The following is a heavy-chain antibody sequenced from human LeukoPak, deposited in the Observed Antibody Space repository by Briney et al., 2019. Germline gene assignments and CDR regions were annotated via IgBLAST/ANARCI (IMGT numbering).Heavy chain of an antibody. CDR3: AREVVVVTAILWQANWFDP. Sequence: SKTLSLTCTVSGGSISSGGYYWSWIRQHPGKGLEWIGGIYYSGSTYYNPSLKSRVTISVDTSKNQFSLKLSSVTAADTAVYYCAREVVVVTAILWQANWFDPWGQGTLVTVSS. CDR1: GGSISSGGYY. D-gene: IGHD2-21*02. J-gene: IGHJ5*02. V-gene: IGHV4-39*07. CDR2: IYYSGST.